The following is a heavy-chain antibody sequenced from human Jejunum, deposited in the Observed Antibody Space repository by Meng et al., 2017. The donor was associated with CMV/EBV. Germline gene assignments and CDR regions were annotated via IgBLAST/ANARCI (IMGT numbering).Heavy chain of an antibody. CDR3: ARGPGASTREGFDY. Sequence: QGRLQESGPGLVKPSATLSPTCTVSGGSVNNYYWSWIRQSAGKGLEWIGRFYSSDTYNYHPSLDSRVTMSLDTSKNQFSLNLRSVTAADTATYYCARGPGASTREGFDYWGLGTLVTVSS. CDR1: GGSVNNYY. V-gene: IGHV4-4*07. D-gene: IGHD1-26*01. J-gene: IGHJ4*02. CDR2: FYSSDTY.